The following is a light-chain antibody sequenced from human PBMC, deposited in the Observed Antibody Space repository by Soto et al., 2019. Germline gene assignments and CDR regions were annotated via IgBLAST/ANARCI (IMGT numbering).Light chain of an antibody. Sequence: ESVLTQSPGTLSLSPGEKATLSCRASQSVSSSYLAWYQQKPGQAPRLLIYGASSRATGIPDRFSGSGSGTDFTLTVSRLEPEDFVVYYCQQFGSSSWTFGRGTKVEIK. J-gene: IGKJ1*01. CDR1: QSVSSSY. CDR3: QQFGSSSWT. CDR2: GAS. V-gene: IGKV3-20*01.